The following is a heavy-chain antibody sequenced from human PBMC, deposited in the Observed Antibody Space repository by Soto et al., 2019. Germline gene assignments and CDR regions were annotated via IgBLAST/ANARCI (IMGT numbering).Heavy chain of an antibody. J-gene: IGHJ3*02. CDR3: ARRVVVVVPSAATQGFCSGGSCYSVVPNDEFDI. CDR1: GGSISSYY. Sequence: SETLSLTCTVSGGSISSYYWSWIRQPPGKGLEWIGYIYYSGSTNYNPSLKSRVTISVDTSKNQFSLKLSSVTAADTAVYYCARRVVVVVPSAATQGFCSGGSCYSVVPNDEFDIWGQGTTVTLSS. CDR2: IYYSGST. V-gene: IGHV4-59*01. D-gene: IGHD2-15*01.